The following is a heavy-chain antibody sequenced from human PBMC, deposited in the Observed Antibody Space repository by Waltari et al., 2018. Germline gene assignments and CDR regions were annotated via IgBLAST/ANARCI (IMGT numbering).Heavy chain of an antibody. CDR3: ATQIYNHEGGY. J-gene: IGHJ1*01. Sequence: QVQLVESGGGLVKPGGSLRLSCAASGFNLTYYSMTWIRQAPGEGLEWLSDVSTDRTDIHYAASVKGRCSISRDNAKNLLLLQRNRLTVADTAVYYCATQIYNHEGGYWGRGTLVTVSS. CDR2: VSTDRTDI. CDR1: GFNLTYYS. D-gene: IGHD2-15*01. V-gene: IGHV3-11*01.